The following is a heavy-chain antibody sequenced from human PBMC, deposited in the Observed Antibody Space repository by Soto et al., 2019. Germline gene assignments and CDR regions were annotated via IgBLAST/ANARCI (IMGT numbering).Heavy chain of an antibody. J-gene: IGHJ5*02. CDR2: IYHDGST. CDR3: ARSPGVCPTHHFDP. Sequence: QVQLQESGPRLVKPSGTLSLTCGVSGGSISSINWWSWVRQSPGKGLVGIGEIYHDGSTNYNPSLKSRFKMSVEKSKYQFCLEVTSVTAADTAVEYGARSPGVCPTHHFDPWGQGTLFTASS. CDR1: GGSISSINW. V-gene: IGHV4-4*02. D-gene: IGHD6-13*01.